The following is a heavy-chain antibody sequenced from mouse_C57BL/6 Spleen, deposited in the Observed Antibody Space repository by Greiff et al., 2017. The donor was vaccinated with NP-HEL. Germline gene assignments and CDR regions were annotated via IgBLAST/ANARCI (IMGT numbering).Heavy chain of an antibody. V-gene: IGHV5-17*01. D-gene: IGHD2-2*01. J-gene: IGHJ2*01. CDR3: AIYGYDFDY. CDR1: GFTFSDYG. Sequence: EVKLMESGGGLVKPGGSLKLSCAASGFTFSDYGMHWVRQAPEKGLEWVAYISSGSSTIYYADTVKGRFTLSRDNAKNTLFLQMTSLRSEDTAMYYCAIYGYDFDYWGQGTTLTVSS. CDR2: ISSGSSTI.